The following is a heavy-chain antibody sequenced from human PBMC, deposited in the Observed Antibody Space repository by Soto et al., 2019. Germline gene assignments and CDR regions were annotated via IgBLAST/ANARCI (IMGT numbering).Heavy chain of an antibody. D-gene: IGHD5-18*01. CDR3: ARDTGSTILY. CDR1: GGSISSYY. Sequence: SETLSLTCTVSGGSISSYYWSWIRQPPGKGLEWIGYIHYSGSTYYNPSLKSRVIISLDTSKNQFSLKLTSVTAADTAVYYCARDTGSTILYWGQGTLVTVSS. V-gene: IGHV4-59*06. J-gene: IGHJ4*02. CDR2: IHYSGST.